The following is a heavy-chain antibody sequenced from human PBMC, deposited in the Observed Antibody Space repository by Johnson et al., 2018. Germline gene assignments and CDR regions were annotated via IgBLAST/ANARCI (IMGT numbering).Heavy chain of an antibody. CDR2: ISWNSGSI. D-gene: IGHD3-9*01. Sequence: VQLVQSGGGLVQPGRSLRLSCAASGFHFDDYAMHWVRQAPGKGLEWVSGISWNSGSIGYADSVKGRFTISRYNVKNSLYLQMNSLRTEDTALYFCAKDKTEYYDILTGSDAFDIWGQGTMVTVSS. V-gene: IGHV3-9*01. J-gene: IGHJ3*02. CDR1: GFHFDDYA. CDR3: AKDKTEYYDILTGSDAFDI.